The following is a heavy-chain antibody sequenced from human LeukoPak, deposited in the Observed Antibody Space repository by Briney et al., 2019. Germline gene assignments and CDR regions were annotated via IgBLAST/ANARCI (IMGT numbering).Heavy chain of an antibody. V-gene: IGHV3-48*01. J-gene: IGHJ4*02. CDR1: GFTFSTYS. D-gene: IGHD1-26*01. CDR3: ARVTVGATADYFDY. CDR2: ISSGSSTI. Sequence: GGSLRLSCAASGFTFSTYSMNWVRQAPGKGLEWLPYISSGSSTIYYADSVKGRFTISRDNAKNSLYLQMNSLRAEDTAVYYCARVTVGATADYFDYWGQGTLVTVSS.